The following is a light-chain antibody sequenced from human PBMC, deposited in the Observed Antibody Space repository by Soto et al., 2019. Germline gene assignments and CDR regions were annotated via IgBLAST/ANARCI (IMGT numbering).Light chain of an antibody. CDR2: LGS. CDR1: QSLLHSNGYNY. V-gene: IGKV2-28*01. Sequence: DIVMTQSPLSLPVTPGEPASMSCRSSQSLLHSNGYNYLGWFLQKPGQSPQLLIYLGSSRASGVPCRYSGRGSGTDFTLRISRVEAEDVGVYYCLQVIHPPLTFGGGTKVEIK. J-gene: IGKJ4*01. CDR3: LQVIHPPLT.